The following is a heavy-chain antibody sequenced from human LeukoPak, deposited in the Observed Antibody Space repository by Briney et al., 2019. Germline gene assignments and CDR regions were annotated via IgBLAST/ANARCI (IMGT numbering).Heavy chain of an antibody. V-gene: IGHV4-4*02. Sequence: PSGTLSLTCAVSGVSISSSDWWTWVRQTPGTGLEWLGEIHHSGTTNYNPSLKSRVTISVDTSKNQFSLKLSSVTAADTAVYYCARVVSGSYLLFDWGQGTLVTVSS. D-gene: IGHD1-26*01. J-gene: IGHJ4*02. CDR3: ARVVSGSYLLFD. CDR1: GVSISSSDW. CDR2: IHHSGTT.